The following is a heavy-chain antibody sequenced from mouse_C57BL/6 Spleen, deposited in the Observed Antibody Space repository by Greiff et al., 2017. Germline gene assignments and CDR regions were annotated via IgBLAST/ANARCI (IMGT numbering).Heavy chain of an antibody. CDR1: GFTFSSYA. V-gene: IGHV5-4*01. Sequence: EVQLQESGGGLVKPGGSLKLSCAASGFTFSSYAMSWVRQTPEKRLEWVATISDGGSYTYYPDNVKGRFTISRDNAKNNLYLQMSHLKSEDTAMYYCARDGVLRRGFAYWGQGTLVTVSA. J-gene: IGHJ3*01. D-gene: IGHD1-1*01. CDR3: ARDGVLRRGFAY. CDR2: ISDGGSYT.